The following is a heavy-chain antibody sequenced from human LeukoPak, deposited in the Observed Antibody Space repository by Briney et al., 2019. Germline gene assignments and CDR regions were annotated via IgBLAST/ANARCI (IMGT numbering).Heavy chain of an antibody. CDR1: GFAFSNAW. J-gene: IGHJ4*02. D-gene: IGHD5-12*01. V-gene: IGHV3-15*01. Sequence: GGSLRLSCAASGFAFSNAWMSWVRQAPGKGLEWVGRIKSKTDGGTTDYATPVKGRFTISRDDSKNTLYLQMNSLKTEDTAVYYCTTGGYGGQFDYWGQGTLVTVSS. CDR3: TTGGYGGQFDY. CDR2: IKSKTDGGTT.